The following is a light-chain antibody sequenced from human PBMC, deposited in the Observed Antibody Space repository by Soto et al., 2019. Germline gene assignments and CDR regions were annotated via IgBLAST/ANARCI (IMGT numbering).Light chain of an antibody. CDR3: QHYNNWPMT. CDR2: GAS. Sequence: EIVMTHSPATLAVSTGESATLSCRASQTISSNLAWYQQKPGQTPRLLIYGASTSATGVPARFSGSGSGTEFTLTISSLQSEDFAVYYCQHYNNWPMTCGQGT. V-gene: IGKV3-15*01. J-gene: IGKJ1*01. CDR1: QTISSN.